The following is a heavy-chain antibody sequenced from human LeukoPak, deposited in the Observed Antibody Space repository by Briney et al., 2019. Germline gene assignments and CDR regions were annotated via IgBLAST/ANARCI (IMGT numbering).Heavy chain of an antibody. CDR2: IYYSGST. CDR3: ARDFRNDGWFDP. V-gene: IGHV4-59*01. Sequence: SETLSLTCTVSGGSISSYYWSWIRQPPGKGLEWIGYIYYSGSTNYNPSLKSRVTISVDTSKNHFSLNLSSATAADTAVYYCARDFRNDGWFDPWGQGTLVTVSS. J-gene: IGHJ5*02. D-gene: IGHD1-1*01. CDR1: GGSISSYY.